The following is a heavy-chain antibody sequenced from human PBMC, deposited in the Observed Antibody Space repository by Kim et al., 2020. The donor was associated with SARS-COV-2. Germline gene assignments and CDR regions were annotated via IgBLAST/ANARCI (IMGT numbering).Heavy chain of an antibody. Sequence: YADSVKGRFTIARDNSKNTLYLQMNSLRAEDTAVYYCAKLNVPIHKEFDYWGQGTLVTVSS. D-gene: IGHD1-1*01. CDR3: AKLNVPIHKEFDY. V-gene: IGHV3-23*01. J-gene: IGHJ4*02.